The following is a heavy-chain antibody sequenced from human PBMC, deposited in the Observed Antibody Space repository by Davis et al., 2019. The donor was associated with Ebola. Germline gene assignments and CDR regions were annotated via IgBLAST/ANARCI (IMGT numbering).Heavy chain of an antibody. J-gene: IGHJ4*02. V-gene: IGHV3-33*01. CDR2: IWYDGSNK. D-gene: IGHD4-23*01. CDR3: ARARTTVVTLDH. Sequence: PGGSLRLSCAASGFTFSSYGMHWVRQAPGKGLEWVAVIWYDGSNKYYADSVKGRFTISRDNAKNTLYLQMNSLRAEDTAEYYCARARTTVVTLDHWGQGTLVTVSS. CDR1: GFTFSSYG.